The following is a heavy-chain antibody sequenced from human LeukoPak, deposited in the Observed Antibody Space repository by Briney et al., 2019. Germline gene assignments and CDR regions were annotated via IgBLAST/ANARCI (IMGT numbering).Heavy chain of an antibody. CDR3: AKNRQTDGQQWLADYFEY. CDR2: ISGSGGST. V-gene: IGHV3-23*01. D-gene: IGHD6-19*01. J-gene: IGHJ4*02. CDR1: GFTFSSYA. Sequence: QSGGSLRLSCAASGFTFSSYAMSWVRQAPGKGLEWVSAISGSGGSTYYADSVKGRFTISRDNSKNTMSLQMNSLRAEDTAVYYCAKNRQTDGQQWLADYFEYWGQGSRVTVSS.